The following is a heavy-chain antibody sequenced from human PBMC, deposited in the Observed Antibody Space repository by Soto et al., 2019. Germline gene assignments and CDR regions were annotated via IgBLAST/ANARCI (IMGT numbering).Heavy chain of an antibody. CDR3: ARGYCSSTSCSGDYFDY. CDR1: GYSFTSYW. Sequence: GESLKISCKGSGYSFTSYWIGWVRQMPGKGLEWMGIIYPGDSDTRYSPSFQGQVTISADKSISTAYLQWSSLKASDTAMYYCARGYCSSTSCSGDYFDYWGQGTLVTVSS. J-gene: IGHJ4*02. V-gene: IGHV5-51*01. D-gene: IGHD2-2*01. CDR2: IYPGDSDT.